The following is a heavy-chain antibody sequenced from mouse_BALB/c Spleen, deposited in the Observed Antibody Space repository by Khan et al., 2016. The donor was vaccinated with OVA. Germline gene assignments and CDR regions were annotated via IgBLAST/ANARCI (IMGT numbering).Heavy chain of an antibody. CDR1: GFSLSNYG. CDR3: ARDPMITTRYFDV. D-gene: IGHD2-4*01. CDR2: IWAGGST. Sequence: VQLQESGPGLVAPSQSLSITCTVSGFSLSNYGVHWVRQPPGKGLEWLGVIWAGGSTNYNSALMSRLSISRKNSKSQVFLKLNSLQTEDTAMYYCARDPMITTRYFDVWGAGTTVTVSS. J-gene: IGHJ1*01. V-gene: IGHV2-9*02.